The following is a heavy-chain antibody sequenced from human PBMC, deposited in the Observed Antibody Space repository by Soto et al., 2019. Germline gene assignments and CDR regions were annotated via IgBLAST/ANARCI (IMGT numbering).Heavy chain of an antibody. CDR3: ARVERGTATTVVDAFDI. D-gene: IGHD1-1*01. CDR1: GGFVSSGNYY. CDR2: MSHSGGT. V-gene: IGHV4-34*01. J-gene: IGHJ3*02. Sequence: QVQLQQWGAGLLKPSETLSITCAVYGGFVSSGNYYWSWIRQPPGKGLEWIGEMSHSGGTHFNPSLKSRVTISVDTSKNQFSLKMSSVTPADTALYYCARVERGTATTVVDAFDIWGPGTMVTVSS.